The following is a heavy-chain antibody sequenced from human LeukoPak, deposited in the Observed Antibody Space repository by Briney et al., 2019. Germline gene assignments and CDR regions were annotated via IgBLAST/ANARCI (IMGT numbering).Heavy chain of an antibody. D-gene: IGHD2-2*01. V-gene: IGHV1-69*06. CDR2: IIPIFGTA. CDR1: GGTFSRFA. J-gene: IGHJ4*02. Sequence: ASVKVSCKASGGTFSRFAISGGRQPPGQGLEGRGGIIPIFGTANYAQKFQGRVTITADKSTSTAYMEMSSLRSEDTAVYYCASDRCSSTSCYPPSDYWGQGTLVTVSS. CDR3: ASDRCSSTSCYPPSDY.